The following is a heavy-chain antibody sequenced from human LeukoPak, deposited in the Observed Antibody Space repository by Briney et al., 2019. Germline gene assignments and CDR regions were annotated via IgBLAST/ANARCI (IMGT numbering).Heavy chain of an antibody. CDR2: TYYRSKWYN. J-gene: IGHJ4*02. Sequence: SQTLSLTRAISGDSVSSNSAAWSWIRQSPSRGIEWLGRTYYRSKWYNDYAVSVKSRITINPDTSKNQFSLQLNSVTPEDTAVYYCARDYYDSSGYFDYWGQGTLVTVSS. CDR1: GDSVSSNSAA. V-gene: IGHV6-1*01. CDR3: ARDYYDSSGYFDY. D-gene: IGHD3-22*01.